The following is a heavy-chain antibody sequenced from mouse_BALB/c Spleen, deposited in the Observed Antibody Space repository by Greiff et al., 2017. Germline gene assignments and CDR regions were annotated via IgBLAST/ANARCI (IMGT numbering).Heavy chain of an antibody. CDR2: INPSSGYT. V-gene: IGHV1-4*01. Sequence: VQLQESGAELARPGASVKMSCKASGYTFTSYTMHWVKQRPGQGLEWIGYINPSSGYTNYNQKFKDKATLTADTSSNTAYLQLSSLTSEDTAVYYWAYGYDGDYYAMDYWGQGTSVTVSS. J-gene: IGHJ4*01. CDR1: GYTFTSYT. D-gene: IGHD2-2*01. CDR3: AYGYDGDYYAMDY.